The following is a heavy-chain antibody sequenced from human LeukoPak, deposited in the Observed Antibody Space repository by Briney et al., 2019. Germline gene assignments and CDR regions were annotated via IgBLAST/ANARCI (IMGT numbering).Heavy chain of an antibody. D-gene: IGHD2-2*01. V-gene: IGHV3-30*18. CDR2: ISNDGRNT. Sequence: GRSPRLSCAASGFTFNSYAMHWVRQAPGKGLEWVAVISNDGRNTYVADSVKGRFTISRDNSKNTLYLQMNSLRIEDTAVYYCVKAEGGSTSWYDFYYYGMDVWGKGTTITVSS. CDR1: GFTFNSYA. CDR3: VKAEGGSTSWYDFYYYGMDV. J-gene: IGHJ6*04.